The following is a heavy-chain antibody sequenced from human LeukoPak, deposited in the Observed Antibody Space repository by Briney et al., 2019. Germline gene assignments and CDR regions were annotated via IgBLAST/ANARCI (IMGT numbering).Heavy chain of an antibody. V-gene: IGHV1-2*02. D-gene: IGHD6-13*01. CDR3: ARGPGRYSSGWSTDYYYYMDV. CDR2: INPNSGGT. J-gene: IGHJ6*03. CDR1: GYTFTGYY. Sequence: ASVKVSCKASGYTFTGYYMHWVRQAPGQGLEWMGWINPNSGGTNYAQKFQGRVTMTRDTSISTAYMELSRLRSDDTAVYYCARGPGRYSSGWSTDYYYYMDVWGKGTTVTVSS.